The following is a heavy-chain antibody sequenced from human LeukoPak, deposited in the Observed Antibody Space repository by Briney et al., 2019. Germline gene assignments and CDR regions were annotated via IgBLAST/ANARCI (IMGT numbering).Heavy chain of an antibody. J-gene: IGHJ3*02. CDR3: ASWHIVVVTAIRRDAFDI. CDR1: GGSISSSNW. V-gene: IGHV4-4*02. Sequence: PSETLSLTCAVSGGSISSSNWWSWVRQPPGKGLEWIGEIYHSGSTNYNPSLKSRVTISVDKSKNQFSLKLSSVTAADTAVYYCASWHIVVVTAIRRDAFDIWGLGTMVTVSS. CDR2: IYHSGST. D-gene: IGHD2-21*02.